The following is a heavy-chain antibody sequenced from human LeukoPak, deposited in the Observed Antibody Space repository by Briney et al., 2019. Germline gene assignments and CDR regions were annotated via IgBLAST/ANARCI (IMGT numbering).Heavy chain of an antibody. CDR2: ISYSGTT. CDR3: ASQSGYYLGFDY. CDR1: GGSISSTSYY. Sequence: KPSETLSLTCTVSGGSISSTSYYWGWIRQPPGKGLEWIGSISYSGTTYYNPSLKSRVTISVDTSKNQFSLKLNSVTAADTAVYYCASQSGYYLGFDYWGQGTLVTVSS. D-gene: IGHD3-22*01. J-gene: IGHJ4*02. V-gene: IGHV4-39*07.